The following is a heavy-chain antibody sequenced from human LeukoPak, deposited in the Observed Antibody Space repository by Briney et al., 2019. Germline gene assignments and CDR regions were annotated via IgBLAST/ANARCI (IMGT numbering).Heavy chain of an antibody. CDR1: GGSFSGYY. CDR3: ARSYDYVWGSYRYGLLY. V-gene: IGHV4-34*01. J-gene: IGHJ4*02. Sequence: PSETLSLTCAVYGGSFSGYYWSWIRQPPGKGLEWIGEINHSGSTNYNPSLKSRVTISVDTSKNQFPLKLSSVTAADTAVYYCARSYDYVWGSYRYGLLYWGQGTLVTVSS. CDR2: INHSGST. D-gene: IGHD3-16*02.